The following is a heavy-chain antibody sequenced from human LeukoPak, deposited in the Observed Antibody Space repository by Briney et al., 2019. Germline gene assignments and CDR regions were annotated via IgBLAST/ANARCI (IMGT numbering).Heavy chain of an antibody. CDR2: IKQDGSEK. J-gene: IGHJ1*01. V-gene: IGHV3-7*01. CDR3: ARVQQSSGYDYFQH. D-gene: IGHD3-22*01. Sequence: GGSLRLSCAASGFTFSSYWMSWVRQAPGKGLEWVANIKQDGSEKYYVDSVKGRFTISRDNAKNSLYLQMNSLRAEDTAVYYCARVQQSSGYDYFQHWGQGTLVTVSS. CDR1: GFTFSSYW.